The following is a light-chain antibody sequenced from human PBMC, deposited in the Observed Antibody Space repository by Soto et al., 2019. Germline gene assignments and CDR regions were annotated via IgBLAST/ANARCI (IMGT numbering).Light chain of an antibody. CDR1: SSDVGSYNL. V-gene: IGLV2-23*02. Sequence: QSALTQPASVSGSPGQSITISCTGTSSDVGSYNLVSWYQQHPGKAPKLMIYEVSKRPSGVSNRFSGSKSGNTASLTISGLQAEDEADYYCCSYAGSSTFVYVFGTGTKVTVL. J-gene: IGLJ1*01. CDR2: EVS. CDR3: CSYAGSSTFVYV.